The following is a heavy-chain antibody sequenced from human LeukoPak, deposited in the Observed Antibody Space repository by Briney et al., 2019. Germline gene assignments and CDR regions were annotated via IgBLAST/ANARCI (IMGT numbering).Heavy chain of an antibody. CDR3: ARDRGGGYSGYDLFDY. D-gene: IGHD5-12*01. V-gene: IGHV4-31*03. Sequence: SETLSLTCTVSGGSISSGGYYWSWIRQHPGKGLEWIGYIYYSGSTYYNPSLKSRVTISVDMSKNQFSLKLSSVTAADTAVYYCARDRGGGYSGYDLFDYWGQGTLVTVSS. CDR2: IYYSGST. J-gene: IGHJ4*02. CDR1: GGSISSGGYY.